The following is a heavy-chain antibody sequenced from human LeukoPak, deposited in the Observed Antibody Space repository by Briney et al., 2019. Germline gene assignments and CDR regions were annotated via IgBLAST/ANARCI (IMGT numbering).Heavy chain of an antibody. Sequence: GGSLRLSCAASGFTFRSYSMNWVRQAPGKGLEWVSYISSSSSTIYYADSVKGRFTISRDNAKNSLYLQMNSLRAEDTAVYYCARDHGDYPTIYYYYGMDVWGQGTTVTVSS. CDR2: ISSSSSTI. D-gene: IGHD4-17*01. J-gene: IGHJ6*02. CDR3: ARDHGDYPTIYYYYGMDV. V-gene: IGHV3-48*01. CDR1: GFTFRSYS.